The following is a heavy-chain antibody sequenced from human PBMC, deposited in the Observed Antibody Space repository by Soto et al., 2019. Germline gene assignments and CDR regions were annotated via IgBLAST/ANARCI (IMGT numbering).Heavy chain of an antibody. Sequence: SETLSLTCTVSGGSISSSSYYWGWIRQPPGKGLEWIGSIYYSGSTYYNPSLKSRVTISVDTSKNQFSLKLSSVTAADTAVYYCATPYYYDSSGYYNFDYWGQGTLVTVSS. J-gene: IGHJ4*02. V-gene: IGHV4-39*01. D-gene: IGHD3-22*01. CDR2: IYYSGST. CDR1: GGSISSSSYY. CDR3: ATPYYYDSSGYYNFDY.